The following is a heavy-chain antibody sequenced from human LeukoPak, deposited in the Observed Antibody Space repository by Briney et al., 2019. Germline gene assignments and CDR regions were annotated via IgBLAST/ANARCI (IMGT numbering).Heavy chain of an antibody. CDR1: GFTFDDYA. CDR3: ARVRSGSYYGDLAYYYYMDV. Sequence: GGSLRLSCTASGFTFDDYAMHWVRQAPGKGLEWVSLISGDGGSTYYADSVKGRFTISRDNSKNTLYLQMNSLRAEDTAVYYCARVRSGSYYGDLAYYYYMDVWGKGTTVTVSS. D-gene: IGHD1-26*01. J-gene: IGHJ6*03. CDR2: ISGDGGST. V-gene: IGHV3-43*02.